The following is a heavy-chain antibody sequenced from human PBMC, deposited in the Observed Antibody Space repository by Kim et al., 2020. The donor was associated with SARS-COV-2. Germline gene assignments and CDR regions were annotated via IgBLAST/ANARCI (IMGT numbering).Heavy chain of an antibody. D-gene: IGHD6-6*01. CDR3: ARRSSSPIYYYYGMDV. CDR1: GGTFSSYA. V-gene: IGHV1-69*13. J-gene: IGHJ6*02. CDR2: IIPIFGTA. Sequence: SVKVSCKASGGTFSSYAISWVRQAPGQGLEWMGGIIPIFGTANYAQKFQGRVTITADESTSTAYMELSSLRSEDTAVYYCARRSSSPIYYYYGMDVWGQGTTVTVSS.